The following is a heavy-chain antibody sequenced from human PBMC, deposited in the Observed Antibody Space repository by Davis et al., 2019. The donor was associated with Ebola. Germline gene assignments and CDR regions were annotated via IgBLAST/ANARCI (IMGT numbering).Heavy chain of an antibody. D-gene: IGHD3-22*01. CDR2: SFSNDEK. J-gene: IGHJ6*03. CDR3: VRSYHYHDSGGIPYNYMDV. Sequence: SGPTLVKPTETLTLTCTVSGFSLSNGRMGVSWIRQPPGKALEWLAHSFSNDEKSYSTSLKSRLTISKDTSKSQVVLTMTNMDPLDTATYYCVRSYHYHDSGGIPYNYMDVWGKGTTVTVSS. V-gene: IGHV2-26*01. CDR1: GFSLSNGRMG.